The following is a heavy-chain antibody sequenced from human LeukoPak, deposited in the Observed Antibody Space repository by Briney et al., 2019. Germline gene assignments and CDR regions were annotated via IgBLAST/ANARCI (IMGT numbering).Heavy chain of an antibody. CDR3: ARENLYSSSWFYYYMDV. CDR2: IYHSGST. D-gene: IGHD6-13*01. Sequence: SETLSLTCAVSGGSISSSNWWSWVRQPPGKGLEWIGEIYHSGSTNYNPSLKSRVTISVDKSKNQFSLKLSSVTAADTAVYYCARENLYSSSWFYYYMDVWGKGTTVTVSS. J-gene: IGHJ6*03. CDR1: GGSISSSNW. V-gene: IGHV4-4*02.